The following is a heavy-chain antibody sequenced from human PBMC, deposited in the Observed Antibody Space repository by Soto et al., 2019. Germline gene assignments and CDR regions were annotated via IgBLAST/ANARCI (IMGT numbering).Heavy chain of an antibody. D-gene: IGHD4-17*01. Sequence: QVQLVESGGGVVQPGRSLRLSCVASGFTFSSYAMHWVRQAPGKGLEWVAVISYDGSNKYYADSVKGRFTISRDNSKNTLYLQMNSLRAEDTAVYYCARCTTVTNPGSDGMDVWGQGTTVTVSS. CDR1: GFTFSSYA. V-gene: IGHV3-30-3*01. J-gene: IGHJ6*02. CDR2: ISYDGSNK. CDR3: ARCTTVTNPGSDGMDV.